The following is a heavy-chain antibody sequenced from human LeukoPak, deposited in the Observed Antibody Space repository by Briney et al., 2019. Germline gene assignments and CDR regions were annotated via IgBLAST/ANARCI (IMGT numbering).Heavy chain of an antibody. J-gene: IGHJ4*02. CDR3: AREKYYYDSSGYSRWVFDY. V-gene: IGHV3-11*04. Sequence: LSLTCAVYGGSFSDYYMSWIRQAPGKGLEWVSYISSSGSTIYYADSVKGRFTISRDNAKNSLYLQMNSLRAEDTAVYYCAREKYYYDSSGYSRWVFDYWGQGTLVTVSS. CDR1: GGSFSDYY. D-gene: IGHD3-22*01. CDR2: ISSSGSTI.